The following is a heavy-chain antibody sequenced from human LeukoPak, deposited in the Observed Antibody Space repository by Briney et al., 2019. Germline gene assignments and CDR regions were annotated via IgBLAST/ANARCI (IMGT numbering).Heavy chain of an antibody. CDR2: IIPIFGTA. J-gene: IGHJ4*02. Sequence: SVKVSCKASGGTFSSYAISWVRQAPGQGLEWMGGIIPIFGTANYAQKFQGRVTITTDESTCTAYMELSSLRSEDTAVYYCARGTYSYGPFDYWGQGTLVTVSS. D-gene: IGHD5-18*01. CDR1: GGTFSSYA. CDR3: ARGTYSYGPFDY. V-gene: IGHV1-69*05.